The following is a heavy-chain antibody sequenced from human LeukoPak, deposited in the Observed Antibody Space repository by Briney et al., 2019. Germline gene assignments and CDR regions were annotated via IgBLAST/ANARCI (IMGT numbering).Heavy chain of an antibody. CDR3: VTSTGQQFIPYVY. V-gene: IGHV3-66*02. CDR2: IYGADAA. CDR1: GFNVSSNC. D-gene: IGHD6-13*01. Sequence: GGSLRLSCAASGFNVSSNCMNWIRQAPAKGLEWVSLIYGADAAYYAESVRGRFMIPRDNLKNTLFLQMNSLRVEDTAVYYCVTSTGQQFIPYVYWGQGTHVTVSS. J-gene: IGHJ4*02.